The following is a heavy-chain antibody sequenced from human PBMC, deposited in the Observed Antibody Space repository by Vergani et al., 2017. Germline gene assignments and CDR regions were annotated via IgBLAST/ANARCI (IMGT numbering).Heavy chain of an antibody. CDR3: ARDLRLLYNRFDP. CDR1: GYTFGHFD. D-gene: IGHD1-14*01. CDR2: TWYDGNNK. J-gene: IGHJ5*02. Sequence: QEQLLQSGGGVVQPGGSLRLSCIGSGYTFGHFDMHWVRQAPGKGLEWVAVTWYDGNNKQYADSVKGRFTISRDNSKSTMYLQMNSLRDEDTGVYYCARDLRLLYNRFDPWGQGTLVTVSS. V-gene: IGHV3-33*01.